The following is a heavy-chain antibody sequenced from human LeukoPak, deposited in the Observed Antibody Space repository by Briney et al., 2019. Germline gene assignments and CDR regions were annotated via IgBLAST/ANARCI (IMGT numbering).Heavy chain of an antibody. Sequence: GGSLRLSCAASGFTFSSYSMNWVRQAPGKGLEWVSVIYSGGSTYYADSVKGRFTISRDNSKNTLYLQMNSLRAEDTAVYYCARVGSSSVQYYYYGMDVWGQGTTVTVSS. V-gene: IGHV3-66*01. J-gene: IGHJ6*02. CDR3: ARVGSSSVQYYYYGMDV. CDR1: GFTFSSYS. CDR2: IYSGGST. D-gene: IGHD6-6*01.